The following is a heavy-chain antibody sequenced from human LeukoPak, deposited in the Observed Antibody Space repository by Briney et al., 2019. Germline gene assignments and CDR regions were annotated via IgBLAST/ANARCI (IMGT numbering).Heavy chain of an antibody. CDR3: ARDRIAAAGTGPRVFDY. D-gene: IGHD6-13*01. J-gene: IGHJ4*02. CDR2: ISYDGSNK. Sequence: LSLTCAVYGGSFSGYYWSWIRQPPGKGLEWVAVISYDGSNKYYADSVKGRFTISRDNSKNTLYLQMNSLRAEDTAVYYCARDRIAAAGTGPRVFDYWGQGTLVTVSS. CDR1: GGSFSGYY. V-gene: IGHV3-30-3*01.